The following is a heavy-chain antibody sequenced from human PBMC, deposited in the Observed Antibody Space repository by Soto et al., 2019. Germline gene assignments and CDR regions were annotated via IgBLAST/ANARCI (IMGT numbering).Heavy chain of an antibody. J-gene: IGHJ6*03. V-gene: IGHV3-11*01. CDR2: ISSSGSTI. CDR3: ARVREGLQYNYYDYMDV. CDR1: GFTFSDYY. Sequence: QVQLVESGGGLVKPGGSLRLSCAASGFTFSDYYMSWIRQAPGKVLEWFSYISSSGSTIYYADSVKGRFTISRDNAKNSLYRQMNSLRAEYTAVYYCARVREGLQYNYYDYMDVWGKGTTVTVSS. D-gene: IGHD4-4*01.